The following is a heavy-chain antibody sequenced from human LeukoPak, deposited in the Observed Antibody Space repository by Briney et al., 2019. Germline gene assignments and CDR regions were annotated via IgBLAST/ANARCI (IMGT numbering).Heavy chain of an antibody. V-gene: IGHV3-7*03. D-gene: IGHD6-13*01. CDR3: AKTRPLDSSSWSHGDY. Sequence: GGSLRLSCAASGFTFSSYWMNWARQAPGKGLEWVASINHNGNVNYYVDSVKGRFTISRDNAKNSLYLQMNSLRAEDTAVYYCAKTRPLDSSSWSHGDYWGQGTLVTVSS. CDR2: INHNGNVN. J-gene: IGHJ4*02. CDR1: GFTFSSYW.